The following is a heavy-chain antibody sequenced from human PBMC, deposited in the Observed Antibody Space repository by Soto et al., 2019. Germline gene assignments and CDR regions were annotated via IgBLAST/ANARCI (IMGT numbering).Heavy chain of an antibody. CDR2: ISAYNGNT. D-gene: IGHD6-19*01. J-gene: IGHJ6*02. CDR1: GYTFTIYG. V-gene: IGHV1-18*01. CDR3: ARFDSSGWLGRYYYYGMDV. Sequence: ASVKVSCKASGYTFTIYGISWVQQAAGQGLEWMGWISAYNGNTNYAQKLQGRVTMTTDTSTSTAYMELRSLRSDDTAVYYCARFDSSGWLGRYYYYGMDVWGQGTTVTVSS.